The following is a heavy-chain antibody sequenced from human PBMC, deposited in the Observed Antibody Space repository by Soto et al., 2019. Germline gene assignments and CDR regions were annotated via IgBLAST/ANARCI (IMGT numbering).Heavy chain of an antibody. Sequence: SETLSLTCAVYGGSFSGYYWSWIRQPPGKGLEWIGEINHSGSTNYNPSLKSRVTISVDTSKNQFSLRLSSVTAADTAVYYCASEDTAMDRWDYYGMDVWGQGTTVTVSS. CDR1: GGSFSGYY. D-gene: IGHD5-18*01. V-gene: IGHV4-34*01. J-gene: IGHJ6*02. CDR2: INHSGST. CDR3: ASEDTAMDRWDYYGMDV.